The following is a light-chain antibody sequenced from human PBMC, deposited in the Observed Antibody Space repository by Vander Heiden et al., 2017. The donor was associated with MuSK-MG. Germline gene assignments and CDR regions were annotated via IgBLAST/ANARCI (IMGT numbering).Light chain of an antibody. J-gene: IGKJ5*01. CDR2: DAS. CDR1: QDISNY. Sequence: DIQMTQSPSSLSASVGDRVTITCQASQDISNYLNWDQQKPGKAPKLLIYDASNLETGVQSRFSGSGSGTDFTFTSSSRQTEDIATYYPQQYDNPTFGQGTRLEIK. CDR3: QQYDNPT. V-gene: IGKV1-33*01.